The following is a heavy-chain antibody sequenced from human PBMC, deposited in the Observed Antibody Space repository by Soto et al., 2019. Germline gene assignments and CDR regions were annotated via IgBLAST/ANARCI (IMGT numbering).Heavy chain of an antibody. Sequence: EVQLLESGGGMAQPGGSLRLSCAGSGFTFSTYGMTWVRQAPGKGLEWVSGISDNGVITNYADSVKGRFTISKDNSKSTVYLQMNSLRVEDTAVYFCARGGRTWYGFDYWGQGTLVTVSS. CDR2: ISDNGVIT. D-gene: IGHD6-13*01. CDR3: ARGGRTWYGFDY. J-gene: IGHJ4*02. V-gene: IGHV3-23*01. CDR1: GFTFSTYG.